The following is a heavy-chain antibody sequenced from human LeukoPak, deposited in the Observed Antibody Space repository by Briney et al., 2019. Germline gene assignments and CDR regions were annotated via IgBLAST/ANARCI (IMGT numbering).Heavy chain of an antibody. CDR2: INPSGGST. CDR1: GYTFTSYY. V-gene: IGHV1-46*01. D-gene: IGHD5-18*01. J-gene: IGHJ4*02. CDR3: ALAPGYSYGYSPRFDY. Sequence: ASVKVSCKASGYTFTSYYMHWVRQAPGQGLEWMGIINPSGGSTIYAQKFQGRVTMTEDTSTDTAYMELSSLRSEDTAVYYCALAPGYSYGYSPRFDYWGQGTLVTVSS.